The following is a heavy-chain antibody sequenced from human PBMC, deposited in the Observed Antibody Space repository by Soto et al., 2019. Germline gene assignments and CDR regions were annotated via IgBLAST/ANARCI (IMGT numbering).Heavy chain of an antibody. CDR2: IYCGDSET. CDR3: ARLRYGDFYYAMDV. Sequence: GESLKISCKGSGYSFINYWIGWVRQMPGKGLEWMGIIYCGDSETRYSPSFQRQVTISADKSISTAYLQWSSLKASDTAMYYCARLRYGDFYYAMDVWGQGTTVTVSS. V-gene: IGHV5-51*01. CDR1: GYSFINYW. J-gene: IGHJ6*02. D-gene: IGHD4-17*01.